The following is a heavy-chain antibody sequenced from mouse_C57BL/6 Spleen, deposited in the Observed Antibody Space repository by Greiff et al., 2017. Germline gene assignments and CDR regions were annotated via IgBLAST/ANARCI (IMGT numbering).Heavy chain of an antibody. D-gene: IGHD2-1*01. V-gene: IGHV1-72*01. Sequence: QVQLQQPGAELVKPGASVKLSCKASGYTFTSYWMHWVQQRPGRGLEWIGRIDPNSGGTKYNEKFKSKATLTVDKPSSTAYMQLSSLTSEDSAVYYCAKPFYGNYPYAMDYWGQGTSVTVSS. J-gene: IGHJ4*01. CDR3: AKPFYGNYPYAMDY. CDR1: GYTFTSYW. CDR2: IDPNSGGT.